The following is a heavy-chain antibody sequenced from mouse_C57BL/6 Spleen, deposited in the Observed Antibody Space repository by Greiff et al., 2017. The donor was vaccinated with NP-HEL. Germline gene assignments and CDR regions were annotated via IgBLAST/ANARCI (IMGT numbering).Heavy chain of an antibody. CDR3: ARTTVVAHWYFDV. J-gene: IGHJ1*03. D-gene: IGHD1-1*01. CDR1: GYTFTSYW. Sequence: QVQLKQPGTELVKPGASVKLSCKASGYTFTSYWMHWVKQRPGQGPEWIGNINPSNGGTNYNEKFKSTATLTVDKSSSTAYMQLSILTSEDSAVYYCARTTVVAHWYFDVWGTGTTVTVSS. V-gene: IGHV1-53*01. CDR2: INPSNGGT.